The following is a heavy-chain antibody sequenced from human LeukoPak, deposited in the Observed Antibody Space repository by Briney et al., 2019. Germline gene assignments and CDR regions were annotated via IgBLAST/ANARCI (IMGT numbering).Heavy chain of an antibody. D-gene: IGHD4-17*01. V-gene: IGHV3-21*01. CDR3: ARDDYGDPSIDY. Sequence: PGGSLRLSCAASGFTSSSYSMNWVRQAPGKGLEWVSSVSSSSSYIYYADSVKGRFTISRDNAKNSLYLQMNSLRAEDTAVYYCARDDYGDPSIDYWGQGTLVTVSS. CDR2: VSSSSSYI. CDR1: GFTSSSYS. J-gene: IGHJ4*02.